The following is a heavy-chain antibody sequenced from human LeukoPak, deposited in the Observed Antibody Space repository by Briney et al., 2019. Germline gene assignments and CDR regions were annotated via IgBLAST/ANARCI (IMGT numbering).Heavy chain of an antibody. Sequence: ASVKVSCKASGGTFSFYAISWVRQAPGQGLEWMGWIDPNSDNIRYSETFKDRVTMTRDTSTNTAYMELSWLRSDDTAVYYCARSAYNYGYVYFDHWGQGTLVIVSS. CDR2: IDPNSDNI. J-gene: IGHJ4*02. CDR3: ARSAYNYGYVYFDH. V-gene: IGHV1-2*02. CDR1: GGTFSFYA. D-gene: IGHD5-18*01.